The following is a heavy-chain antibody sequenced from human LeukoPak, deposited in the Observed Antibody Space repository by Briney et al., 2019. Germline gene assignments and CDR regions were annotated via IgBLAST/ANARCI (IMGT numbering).Heavy chain of an antibody. V-gene: IGHV3-48*03. CDR3: ARDRRDIVVVPAAMGGTDAFDI. D-gene: IGHD2-2*01. CDR1: GFTFSSYE. Sequence: GGSLRLSCAASGFTFSSYEMNWVRQAPGKGLEWVSYISSSGSTIYYADSVKGRFTISRDNAKNSLYLQMNSLRAEDTAVYYCARDRRDIVVVPAAMGGTDAFDIWGQGTMVTVSS. J-gene: IGHJ3*02. CDR2: ISSSGSTI.